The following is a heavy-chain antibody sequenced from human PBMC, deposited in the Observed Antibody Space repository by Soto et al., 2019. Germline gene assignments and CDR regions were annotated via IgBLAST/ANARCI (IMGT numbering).Heavy chain of an antibody. CDR1: GFTFSSYA. V-gene: IGHV3-23*01. Sequence: GGSLRLSCAASGFTFSSYAMSWVRQAPGKGLEWVSAISGSGGSTYYADSVKGRFTISRDNSKNTLYLQMNSLRAEDTAVYYCAKVGWGVVPADAVPYYMDVWGKGTTVTVSS. J-gene: IGHJ6*03. D-gene: IGHD2-2*01. CDR3: AKVGWGVVPADAVPYYMDV. CDR2: ISGSGGST.